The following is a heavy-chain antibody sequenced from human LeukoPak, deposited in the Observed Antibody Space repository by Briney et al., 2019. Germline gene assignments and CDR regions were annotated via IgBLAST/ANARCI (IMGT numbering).Heavy chain of an antibody. J-gene: IGHJ5*02. CDR1: GFTFSSYE. CDR2: ILNSGTTT. D-gene: IGHD1-26*01. CDR3: ARVLVGGTNWFDP. V-gene: IGHV3-48*03. Sequence: PGGSLRLSCAASGFTFSSYEMNWVRQAPGKGLEWVSYILNSGTTTYYADSVKGRFTISRDNAKNSLYLQMNSLRAEDTSVYYCARVLVGGTNWFDPWGQGTLVTVSS.